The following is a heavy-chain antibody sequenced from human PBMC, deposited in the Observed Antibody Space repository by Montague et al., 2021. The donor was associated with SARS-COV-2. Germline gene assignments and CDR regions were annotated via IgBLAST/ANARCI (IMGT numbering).Heavy chain of an antibody. Sequence: SETLSLTCTVSCGSISSSSYYWGRIRKRPGKGLEWIGSIHYSGSTYYXXXLKSRVTISVDTSKKHFSLKLSSVTAADTAVYFCAAQSSGGYCSSSSCYVWFDPWGQGTLVTVSS. V-gene: IGHV4-39*01. J-gene: IGHJ5*02. CDR1: CGSISSSSYY. CDR2: IHYSGST. D-gene: IGHD2-2*01. CDR3: AAQSSGGYCSSSSCYVWFDP.